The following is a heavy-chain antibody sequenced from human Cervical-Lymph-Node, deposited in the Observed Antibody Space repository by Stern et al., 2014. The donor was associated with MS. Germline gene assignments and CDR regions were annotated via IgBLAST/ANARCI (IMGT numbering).Heavy chain of an antibody. J-gene: IGHJ4*02. Sequence: EVQLVESGGGVIQPGGALRLSCTASGFTGSRDYMTWVREAPGKGLEWVSLITNFGSTFYTDSVKGRFTISRDDSKNTVYLHMTSLRAEDTAMYYCARDTSSPERSDWWGQGTLVTVSS. D-gene: IGHD1-1*01. CDR2: ITNFGST. CDR1: GFTGSRDY. CDR3: ARDTSSPERSDW. V-gene: IGHV3-53*01.